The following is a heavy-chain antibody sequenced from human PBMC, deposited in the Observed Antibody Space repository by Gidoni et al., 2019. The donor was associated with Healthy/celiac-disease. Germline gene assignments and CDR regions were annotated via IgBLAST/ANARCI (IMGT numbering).Heavy chain of an antibody. J-gene: IGHJ3*02. V-gene: IGHV4-31*03. D-gene: IGHD3-10*01. Sequence: QVQLQESGPGLVKPSQTLSLTFPVSGGSISSGGYSWSWFRQHPGKGLEWIGYIYYSGSTYYNPSLKSRVTISVDTSKNQFSLKLSSVTAADTAVYYCAAVGSDDAFDIWGQGTMVTVSS. CDR2: IYYSGST. CDR1: GGSISSGGYS. CDR3: AAVGSDDAFDI.